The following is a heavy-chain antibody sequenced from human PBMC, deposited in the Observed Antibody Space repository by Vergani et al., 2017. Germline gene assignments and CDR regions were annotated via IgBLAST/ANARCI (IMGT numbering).Heavy chain of an antibody. CDR1: GYTFTSYY. V-gene: IGHV1-46*01. Sequence: QVQLVQSGAEVKKPGASVKVSCKASGYTFTSYYMHWVRQAPGQGLEWMGIINPSGGSTSYAQKFQGRVTMTRDTSTSTVYMELSSLRSEDTAVYYCARDVLWFGELSHYYYYMDVWGKGTTVTVSS. CDR3: ARDVLWFGELSHYYYYMDV. D-gene: IGHD3-10*01. J-gene: IGHJ6*03. CDR2: INPSGGST.